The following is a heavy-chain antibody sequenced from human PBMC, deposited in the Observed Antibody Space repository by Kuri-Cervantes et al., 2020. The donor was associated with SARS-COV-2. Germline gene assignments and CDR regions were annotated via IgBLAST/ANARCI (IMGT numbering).Heavy chain of an antibody. V-gene: IGHV4-38-2*02. J-gene: IGHJ5*02. Sequence: ESLKISCTVSGGSISSGYYWGWIRQPPGKGLEWIGSIYHSGSTYYNPSLKSRVTISVDTSKNQFSLKLSSVTAADTAVYYCARAVTSIFGVPTNWFDPWGQGTLVTVSS. D-gene: IGHD3-3*01. CDR3: ARAVTSIFGVPTNWFDP. CDR2: IYHSGST. CDR1: GGSISSGYY.